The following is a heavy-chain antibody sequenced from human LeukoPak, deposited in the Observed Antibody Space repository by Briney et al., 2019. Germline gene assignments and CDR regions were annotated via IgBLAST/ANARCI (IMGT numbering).Heavy chain of an antibody. V-gene: IGHV4-39*07. CDR1: GGSISSSSYY. CDR3: ARAVVVPAAIRGGFDY. CDR2: IYYSGIT. J-gene: IGHJ4*02. D-gene: IGHD2-2*02. Sequence: SETLSLTCTVSGGSISSSSYYWGWIRQPPGKGLEWIGSIYYSGITYDNPSLKSRVTISVDRSKNQFSLKLSSVTAADTAVYYCARAVVVPAAIRGGFDYWGQGTLVTVSS.